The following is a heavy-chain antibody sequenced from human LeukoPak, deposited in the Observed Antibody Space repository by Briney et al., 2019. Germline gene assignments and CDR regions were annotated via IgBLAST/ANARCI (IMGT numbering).Heavy chain of an antibody. CDR3: ASERLDYGYYYY. J-gene: IGHJ4*02. V-gene: IGHV4-39*07. Sequence: PSETLSLTCTVSGGSISSSSYYWGWIRQPPGKGLEWIGSIYYSGRTYYNLSLKSRVTISVDTSKNQFSLKLSSVTAADTAVYYCASERLDYGYYYYWGQGTLVTVSS. CDR1: GGSISSSSYY. CDR2: IYYSGRT. D-gene: IGHD3-22*01.